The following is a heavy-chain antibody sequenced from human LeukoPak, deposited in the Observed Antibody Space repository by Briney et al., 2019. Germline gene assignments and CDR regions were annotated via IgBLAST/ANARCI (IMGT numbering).Heavy chain of an antibody. J-gene: IGHJ4*02. Sequence: GGPLRLFCAASGFTFSSYWMSWVRQAPGKGLEGVANIKQDGNEEHCVDSVKGRFTISRDNAKNSLYLQMNCLRGEDTAVYYCARVGTAEGTLEDYWGQGTLVTVSS. V-gene: IGHV3-7*01. CDR1: GFTFSSYW. D-gene: IGHD6-13*01. CDR2: IKQDGNEE. CDR3: ARVGTAEGTLEDY.